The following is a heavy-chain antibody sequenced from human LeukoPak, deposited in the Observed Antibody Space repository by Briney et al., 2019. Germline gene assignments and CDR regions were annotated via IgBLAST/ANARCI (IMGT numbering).Heavy chain of an antibody. V-gene: IGHV3-74*01. D-gene: IGHD2-15*01. J-gene: IGHJ4*02. Sequence: GGSLRLSCAASGFTFSRYWMHWVRQAPGQGLVWVSRINSHGSSTNYAGSVKGRFTISRDNAKNTLYLQMNTLRVEDTAVYYCAALEDDYADYWGQGTLVTVSS. CDR1: GFTFSRYW. CDR3: AALEDDYADY. CDR2: INSHGSST.